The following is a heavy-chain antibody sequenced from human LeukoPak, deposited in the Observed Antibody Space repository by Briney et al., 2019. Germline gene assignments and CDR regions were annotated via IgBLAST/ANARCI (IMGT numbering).Heavy chain of an antibody. Sequence: GGSLRLSCAASGFTFSSYAMSWVRQAPGKGLEWVSSISSSSSYIYYADSVKGRFTISRDNAKNSLYLQMNSLRAEDTAVYYCAREPYCSSTSCYRLDYWGQGTLVTVSS. D-gene: IGHD2-2*01. J-gene: IGHJ4*02. CDR3: AREPYCSSTSCYRLDY. CDR1: GFTFSSYA. CDR2: ISSSSSYI. V-gene: IGHV3-21*01.